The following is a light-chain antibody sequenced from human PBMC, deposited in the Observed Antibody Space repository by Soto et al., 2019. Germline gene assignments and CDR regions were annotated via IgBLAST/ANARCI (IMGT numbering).Light chain of an antibody. CDR3: LLSYNGPYV. CDR1: TGAVTNGHY. Sequence: QAVVTQEPSLTVSPGGTVTLTCGSSTGAVTNGHYPYWFQQKPGQAPRTLIYDTTNRHSRTPARFSGSLLGGKAALTLSGAQPEDEAEYYCLLSYNGPYVSGTGTKVTVL. CDR2: DTT. J-gene: IGLJ1*01. V-gene: IGLV7-46*01.